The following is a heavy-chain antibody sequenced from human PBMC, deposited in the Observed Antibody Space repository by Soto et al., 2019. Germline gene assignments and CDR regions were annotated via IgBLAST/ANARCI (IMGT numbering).Heavy chain of an antibody. CDR2: IIPIFGTA. D-gene: IGHD3-22*01. CDR3: ARDPYDDSSGYPLSQH. V-gene: IGHV1-69*13. Sequence: SVKVSCKASGGTFSSYGISWVRQAPGQGLEWMGGIIPIFGTANYAQKFQGRVTITADESTSTAYMELSSLRSEDTAEYYCARDPYDDSSGYPLSQHWGQGTLVTVSS. CDR1: GGTFSSYG. J-gene: IGHJ1*01.